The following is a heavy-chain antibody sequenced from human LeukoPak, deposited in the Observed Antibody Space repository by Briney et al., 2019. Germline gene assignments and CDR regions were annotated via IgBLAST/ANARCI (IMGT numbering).Heavy chain of an antibody. V-gene: IGHV1-8*03. CDR2: MNPNSGNT. CDR1: GYTFTSYD. Sequence: GASVKVSCKASGYTFTSYDINWVRQATGQGLEWMGWMNPNSGNTGYAQKFQGRVTITRNTSISTAYMELSSLRSEDTAVYYCARGLVNRGPGTAMIDYWGQGTLVTVSS. J-gene: IGHJ4*02. D-gene: IGHD5-18*01. CDR3: ARGLVNRGPGTAMIDY.